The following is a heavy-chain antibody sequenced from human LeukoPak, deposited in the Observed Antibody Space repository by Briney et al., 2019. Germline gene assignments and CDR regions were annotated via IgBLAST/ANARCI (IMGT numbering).Heavy chain of an antibody. D-gene: IGHD3-3*01. Sequence: SVKVSCKASGYTFTNYGISWVRQAPGQGLEWMGRIIPIFGTANYAQKFQGRVTITTDESTSTAYMELSSLRSEDTAVYYCARMFWSGPYYFDYWGQGTLVTVSS. CDR1: GYTFTNYG. CDR3: ARMFWSGPYYFDY. J-gene: IGHJ4*02. CDR2: IIPIFGTA. V-gene: IGHV1-69*05.